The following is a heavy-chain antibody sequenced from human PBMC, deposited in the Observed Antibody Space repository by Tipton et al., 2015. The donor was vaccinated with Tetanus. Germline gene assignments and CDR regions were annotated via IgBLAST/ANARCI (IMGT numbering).Heavy chain of an antibody. CDR1: GGSISSNY. J-gene: IGHJ4*02. CDR3: ARHSGSYPFDY. Sequence: TLSLTCSVSGGSISSNYWSWIRQPPGKGLEWIGYIYYSGSTNYNPSLKSRVTTSVDTSKNQFSLTLSSVTAADTAVYYCARHSGSYPFDYWGQGTLVTVSS. V-gene: IGHV4-59*08. CDR2: IYYSGST. D-gene: IGHD1-26*01.